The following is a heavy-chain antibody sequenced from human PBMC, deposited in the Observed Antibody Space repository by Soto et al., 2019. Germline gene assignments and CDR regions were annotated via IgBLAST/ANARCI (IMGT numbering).Heavy chain of an antibody. J-gene: IGHJ4*02. CDR3: ARDTVAVAGTGFDY. Sequence: QVQLVESGGGVVQPGRSLRLSCAASGFTFSSYAMHWVRQAPGKGLEWVAVISYDGSNKYYADSVKGRFTISRDNSKNTLYLQMNSLRAEDTAVYYCARDTVAVAGTGFDYWGQGTLVTVSS. CDR1: GFTFSSYA. V-gene: IGHV3-30-3*01. D-gene: IGHD6-19*01. CDR2: ISYDGSNK.